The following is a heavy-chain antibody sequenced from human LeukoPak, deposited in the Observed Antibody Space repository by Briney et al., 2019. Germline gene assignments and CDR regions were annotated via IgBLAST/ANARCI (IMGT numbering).Heavy chain of an antibody. CDR2: ISSSSIYI. V-gene: IGHV3-21*01. CDR1: GFTFSSYS. J-gene: IGHJ3*02. Sequence: PGGSLRLSCAASGFTFSSYSMNWVRQAPGKGLEWVSSISSSSIYIYYADSVKGRFTISRDNAKKSVFLQMNSLSAEDKAVYYCARNGGIRLLSDAFDIWGQGTMVTVSS. D-gene: IGHD3-16*01. CDR3: ARNGGIRLLSDAFDI.